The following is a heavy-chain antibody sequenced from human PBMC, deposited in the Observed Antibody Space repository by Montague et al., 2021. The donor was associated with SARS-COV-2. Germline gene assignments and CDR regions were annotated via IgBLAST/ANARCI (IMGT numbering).Heavy chain of an antibody. CDR2: IYHSGST. CDR1: GGSISSGGYS. CDR3: ARGIAAHGFYYYGMDV. J-gene: IGHJ6*02. D-gene: IGHD6-25*01. V-gene: IGHV4-30-2*01. Sequence: TLSLTCAVSGGSISSGGYSWSWIRQPPGKGLEWIGYIYHSGSTYYNPSLKSRVTISVDTSKNQFSLKLSSVTAADTAVYYCARGIAAHGFYYYGMDVWGQGTTVTVSS.